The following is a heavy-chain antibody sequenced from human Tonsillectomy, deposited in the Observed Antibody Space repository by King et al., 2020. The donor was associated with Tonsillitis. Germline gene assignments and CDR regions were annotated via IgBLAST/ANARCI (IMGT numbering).Heavy chain of an antibody. CDR3: ANGHRYGYMFQY. V-gene: IGHV3-7*03. D-gene: IGHD5-18*01. CDR1: GFTFSNDW. J-gene: IGHJ4*02. Sequence: VQLVESGGGLVQPGGSLRLSCTASGFTFSNDWMSWVRQAPGKGLEWAASIKRDGREKYYVDSVKGRFTISRDNDKSSLFLQMNSLRAEDTAVYFCANGHRYGYMFQYWGQGTLVTVSS. CDR2: IKRDGREK.